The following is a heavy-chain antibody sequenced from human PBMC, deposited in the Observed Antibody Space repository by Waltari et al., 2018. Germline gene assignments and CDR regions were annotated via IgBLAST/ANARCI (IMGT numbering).Heavy chain of an antibody. CDR2: IRYDGSNK. CDR1: GFTFSSYG. Sequence: QVQLVESGGGVVQPGGSLRLSCAASGFTFSSYGMHWVRQAPGKGLEWVACIRYDGSNKYYADSVKGRFTISRDNSKNTLYLQMNSLRAEDTAVYYCAKGYYYYYGMDVWGQGTTVTVSS. CDR3: AKGYYYYYGMDV. V-gene: IGHV3-30*02. J-gene: IGHJ6*02.